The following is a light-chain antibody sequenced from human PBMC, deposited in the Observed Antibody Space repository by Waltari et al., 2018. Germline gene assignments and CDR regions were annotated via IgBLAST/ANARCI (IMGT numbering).Light chain of an antibody. Sequence: DIQMTPSPSTLSASVGDRVTITCRASQSIRSALAWYQQKPGKAPKFLIYEASSLESGVPSRFSGSGSGTEFTLTISSLQPDDFATYFCQQYDAYALTFGGGTKVEIK. V-gene: IGKV1-5*03. J-gene: IGKJ4*01. CDR2: EAS. CDR3: QQYDAYALT. CDR1: QSIRSA.